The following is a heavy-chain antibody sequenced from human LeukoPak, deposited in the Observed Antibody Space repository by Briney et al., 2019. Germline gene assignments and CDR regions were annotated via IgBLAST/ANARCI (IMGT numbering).Heavy chain of an antibody. D-gene: IGHD3-16*01. Sequence: PGGSLRLSCAASGFTFSSYWMHWVRQAPGKGLVWVSRISTEGGNTAYADSVKGRFTVSRDNGRNTLYLQMNNLRAEDTAVYYCARGGDSSLDYWGQGTLVTVSS. J-gene: IGHJ4*02. CDR1: GFTFSSYW. CDR2: ISTEGGNT. V-gene: IGHV3-74*01. CDR3: ARGGDSSLDY.